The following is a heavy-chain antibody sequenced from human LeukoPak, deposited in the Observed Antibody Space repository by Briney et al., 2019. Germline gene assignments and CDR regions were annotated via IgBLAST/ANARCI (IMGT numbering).Heavy chain of an antibody. CDR2: ISGSGGST. J-gene: IGHJ6*03. D-gene: IGHD2-2*01. CDR3: GGSAAHYYYMDV. V-gene: IGHV3-23*01. CDR1: GFTFSSYA. Sequence: GGSLRLSCAASGFTFSSYAMSWVRQAPGEGREWVSAISGSGGSTYYADSVKGRFTISRDNSKNTLYLQMNSLRAEDTAVYYCGGSAAHYYYMDVWGKGTTVTVSS.